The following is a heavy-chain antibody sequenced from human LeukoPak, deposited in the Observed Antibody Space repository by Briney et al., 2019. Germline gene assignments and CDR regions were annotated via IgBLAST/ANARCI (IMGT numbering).Heavy chain of an antibody. D-gene: IGHD3-10*01. J-gene: IGHJ4*02. CDR3: ARDPGYYYGSGSYRVY. V-gene: IGHV3-21*01. CDR2: ISSSSSYI. CDR1: GFTFSSYS. Sequence: GGSLRLSCAASGFTFSSYSMNWVRQAPGKGLEWVSSISSSSSYIYYADSVKGRFTISRDNAKNSLYLQMNSLRAEDTAVYYCARDPGYYYGSGSYRVYWGQGTLVTVSS.